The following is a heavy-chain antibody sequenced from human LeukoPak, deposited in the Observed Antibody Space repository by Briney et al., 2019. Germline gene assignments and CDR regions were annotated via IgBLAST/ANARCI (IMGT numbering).Heavy chain of an antibody. V-gene: IGHV3-30*02. CDR1: GFTFSSYG. Sequence: GGSLRLSCAASGFTFSSYGMHWVRQAPGRGLEWVAFIRHDESNNYYADSVKGRFTISRDISKNTLYLQMNSLRAEDTAVYYCAKRPSIIVGVSNWFDPWGQGTLVTVSS. CDR3: AKRPSIIVGVSNWFDP. CDR2: IRHDESNN. J-gene: IGHJ5*02. D-gene: IGHD1-26*01.